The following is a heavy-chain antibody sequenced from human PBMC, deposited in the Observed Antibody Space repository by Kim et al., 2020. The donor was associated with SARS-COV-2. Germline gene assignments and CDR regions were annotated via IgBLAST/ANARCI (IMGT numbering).Heavy chain of an antibody. CDR2: INHSGST. V-gene: IGHV4-34*01. CDR1: GGSFSGYY. CDR3: ARGRGFDP. Sequence: SETLSLTCAVYGGSFSGYYWSWIRQPPGKGLEWIGEINHSGSTNYNPSLKSRVTISVDTSKNQFSLKLSSVTAADTAVYYCARGRGFDPWGQGTLVTVSS. J-gene: IGHJ5*02.